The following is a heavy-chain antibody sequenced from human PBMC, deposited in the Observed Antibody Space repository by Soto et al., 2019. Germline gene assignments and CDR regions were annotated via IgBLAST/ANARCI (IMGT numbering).Heavy chain of an antibody. D-gene: IGHD3-22*01. J-gene: IGHJ4*02. CDR1: GYTFTSYY. CDR2: INPSGGST. V-gene: IGHV1-46*01. CDR3: ARGLIYDSSGYYFDY. Sequence: ASVKVSCKASGYTFTSYYMHWVRQAPGQGLEWMGIINPSGGSTRYAQKFQGRVTMTRDTSTSTVYLELSSLRSEDTAVYYCARGLIYDSSGYYFDYWGQGTLVIVSS.